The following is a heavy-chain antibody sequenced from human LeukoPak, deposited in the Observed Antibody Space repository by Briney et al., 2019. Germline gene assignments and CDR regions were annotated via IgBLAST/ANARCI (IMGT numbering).Heavy chain of an antibody. Sequence: SETLSLTCTVSGGSISSYYWSWIRQPPGKGLEWIGYIYYSGSTNYNPSLKSRVTISVDTSKNQFSLKLSSVTAADTAMYYCARSRLEFDYWGQGTLVTVSS. CDR1: GGSISSYY. CDR3: ARSRLEFDY. D-gene: IGHD1-1*01. J-gene: IGHJ4*02. V-gene: IGHV4-59*12. CDR2: IYYSGST.